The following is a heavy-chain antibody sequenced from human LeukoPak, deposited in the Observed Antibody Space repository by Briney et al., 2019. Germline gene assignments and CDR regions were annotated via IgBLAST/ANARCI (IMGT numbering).Heavy chain of an antibody. CDR3: VRGGELRYFDS. D-gene: IGHD1-26*01. Sequence: PSETLSLTCTVPGYSISSGYYWGWIRQPPGKGLEWIGTFYHSGSTYYKSPLRSRVTISVDTSKNQFSLKLSSVTAADTAFYYCVRGGELRYFDSWGQGALVTVSS. CDR1: GYSISSGYY. J-gene: IGHJ4*02. CDR2: FYHSGST. V-gene: IGHV4-38-2*02.